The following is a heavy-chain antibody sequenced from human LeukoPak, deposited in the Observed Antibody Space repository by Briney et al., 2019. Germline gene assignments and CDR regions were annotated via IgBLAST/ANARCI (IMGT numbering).Heavy chain of an antibody. Sequence: SETLSLTCTVSGGSISSGSYYWSWIRQPAGKGLEWIGRIYTSGSTNYNPSLKSRVTISVDTSKNQFSLKLSSVTAADTAVYYCARYSQYYDFWSGYTMGDYYFDYWGQGTLVTVSS. CDR2: IYTSGST. D-gene: IGHD3-3*01. CDR1: GGSISSGSYY. J-gene: IGHJ4*02. V-gene: IGHV4-61*02. CDR3: ARYSQYYDFWSGYTMGDYYFDY.